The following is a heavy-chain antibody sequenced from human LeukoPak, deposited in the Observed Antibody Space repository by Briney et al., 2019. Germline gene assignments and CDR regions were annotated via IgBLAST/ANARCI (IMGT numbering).Heavy chain of an antibody. V-gene: IGHV4-38-2*01. D-gene: IGHD3-9*01. CDR2: IYHSGST. Sequence: SETLSLTRAVSGYSISSGYYWGWIRPPPGKGLEWIGRIYHSGSTYYNPSLKSRVTISVDTSKNQFSLKLSSVTAADTAVYYCAREYYDILTGYPQMRNWFDPWGQGTLVTVSS. J-gene: IGHJ5*02. CDR3: AREYYDILTGYPQMRNWFDP. CDR1: GYSISSGYY.